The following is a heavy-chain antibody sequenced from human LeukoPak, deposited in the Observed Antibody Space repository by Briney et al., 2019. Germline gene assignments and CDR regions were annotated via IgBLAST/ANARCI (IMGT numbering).Heavy chain of an antibody. V-gene: IGHV3-64*01. D-gene: IGHD3-9*01. CDR1: GFTFSSYA. Sequence: PGGSLRLSCAASGFTFSSYAMHWVRQAPGKGLEYVSAISSNGGSTYYANSVKGRFTISRDSSKNTLYLQMNSLRAEDTAVYYCARGGLLRYFDWLLSDHFDYWGQGTLVTVSS. CDR2: ISSNGGST. CDR3: ARGGLLRYFDWLLSDHFDY. J-gene: IGHJ4*02.